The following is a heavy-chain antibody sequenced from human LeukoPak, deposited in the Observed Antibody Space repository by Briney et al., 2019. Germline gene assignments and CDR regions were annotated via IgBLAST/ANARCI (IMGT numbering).Heavy chain of an antibody. V-gene: IGHV4-31*03. CDR1: GGSISSGGYY. Sequence: PSQTLSLTCTVSGGSISSGGYYWSWIRQHPRKGLEWIGYIYYSGSTYYNPSLKSRVTISVDTSKNQFSLKLSSVTAADTAVYYCARDRDTAMAPGAFDIWGQGTMDTVSS. J-gene: IGHJ3*02. CDR2: IYYSGST. CDR3: ARDRDTAMAPGAFDI. D-gene: IGHD5-18*01.